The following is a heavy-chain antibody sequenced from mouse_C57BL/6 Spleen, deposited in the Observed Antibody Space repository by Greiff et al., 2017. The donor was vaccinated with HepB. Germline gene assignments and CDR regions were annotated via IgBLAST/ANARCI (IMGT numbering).Heavy chain of an antibody. CDR2: IHPNSGST. Sequence: VQLQQPGAELVKPGASVKLSCKASGYTFTSYWMHWVKQRPGQGLEWIGMIHPNSGSTNYNEKFKSKATLTVDKSSSTAYMQISSLTSEDSAVYYCARLGDDGDHYAMDYWGQGTSVTVSS. D-gene: IGHD2-13*01. CDR3: ARLGDDGDHYAMDY. V-gene: IGHV1-64*01. J-gene: IGHJ4*01. CDR1: GYTFTSYW.